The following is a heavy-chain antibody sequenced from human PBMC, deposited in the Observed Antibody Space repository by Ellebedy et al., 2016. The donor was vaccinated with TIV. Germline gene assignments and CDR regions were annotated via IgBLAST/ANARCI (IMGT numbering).Heavy chain of an antibody. J-gene: IGHJ4*02. CDR3: ARDYGITGTNY. CDR2: ISSSSSYI. V-gene: IGHV3-21*01. CDR1: GFTFSSYG. D-gene: IGHD1-20*01. Sequence: GESLKISXAASGFTFSSYGMHWVRQAPGKGLEWVSSISSSSSYIYYADSVKGRFTISRDNAKNSLYLQMNSLRAEDTAVYYCARDYGITGTNYWGQGTLVTVSS.